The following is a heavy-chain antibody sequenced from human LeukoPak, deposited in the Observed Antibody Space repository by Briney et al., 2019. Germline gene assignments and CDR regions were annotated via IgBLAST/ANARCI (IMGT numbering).Heavy chain of an antibody. V-gene: IGHV1-2*02. J-gene: IGHJ5*02. CDR2: INPNSGDT. CDR3: ARVSLYCSSTSCYWSRYNWFDP. CDR1: GYTFTGYY. Sequence: ASVKVSCKASGYTFTGYYMHWVRQAPGQGLEWMGWINPNSGDTNYAQKFQGRVTMTRDTSISTAYMALSRLRSHDTAVYYCARVSLYCSSTSCYWSRYNWFDPWGQGTLVTVSS. D-gene: IGHD2-2*01.